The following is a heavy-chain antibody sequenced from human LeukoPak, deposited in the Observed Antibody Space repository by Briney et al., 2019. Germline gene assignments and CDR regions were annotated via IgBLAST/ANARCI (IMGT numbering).Heavy chain of an antibody. V-gene: IGHV1-69*06. D-gene: IGHD3-22*01. CDR1: GGTFSSYA. CDR2: IIPIFGTA. J-gene: IGHJ4*02. CDR3: ARVGLSYDSRGLFDY. Sequence: GASVKVSCKASGGTFSSYAVSGVRQAPGQGLEWMGGIIPIFGTANYAQKFQGRVMITADKSTSTAYMELSSLRSEDTAVYYCARVGLSYDSRGLFDYWGQGTPVTVSS.